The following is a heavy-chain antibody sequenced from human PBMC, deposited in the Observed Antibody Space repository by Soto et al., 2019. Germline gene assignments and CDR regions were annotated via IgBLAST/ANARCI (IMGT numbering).Heavy chain of an antibody. V-gene: IGHV4-4*02. D-gene: IGHD6-19*01. CDR2: IYHSGST. J-gene: IGHJ5*02. CDR3: ARKGQGRGWRKPNNWFDP. Sequence: SETLSLTCAVSGGSISSSNWWSWVRQPPGKGLEWIGEIYHSGSTNYNPSLKSRVTISVDKSKNQFSLKLSSVTAADTAVYYCARKGQGRGWRKPNNWFDPWGQGTLVTVSS. CDR1: GGSISSSNW.